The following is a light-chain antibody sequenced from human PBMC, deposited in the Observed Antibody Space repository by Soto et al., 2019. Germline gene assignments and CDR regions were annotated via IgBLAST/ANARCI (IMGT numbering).Light chain of an antibody. V-gene: IGLV1-47*01. J-gene: IGLJ1*01. Sequence: QSVLTQPPSVSGTPGQRVNISCSGSSSNIGRDYVYWYQQFPGTAPNLLIYRGNQRPSGVPDRFSGSKSGTSASLAISGLRSDDESDYYCVAWDDSLSGYVFGTGTKVTVL. CDR2: RGN. CDR1: SSNIGRDY. CDR3: VAWDDSLSGYV.